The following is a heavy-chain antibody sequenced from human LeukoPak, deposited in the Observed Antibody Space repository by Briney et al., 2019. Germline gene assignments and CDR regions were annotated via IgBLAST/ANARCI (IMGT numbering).Heavy chain of an antibody. D-gene: IGHD6-13*01. CDR2: IYYSGST. Sequence: SETLSLTCTVSGGSISSSSYYWGWIRQPPGKGLEWIGSIYYSGSTYYNPSLKSRVTISVDTSKNQFSLNLRSVTAADTAVYYCARVRAAAVPYYFDYWGQGTLVTVSS. CDR1: GGSISSSSYY. V-gene: IGHV4-39*07. J-gene: IGHJ4*02. CDR3: ARVRAAAVPYYFDY.